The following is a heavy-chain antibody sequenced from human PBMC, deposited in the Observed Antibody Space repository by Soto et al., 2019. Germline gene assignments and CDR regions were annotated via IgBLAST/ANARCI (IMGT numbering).Heavy chain of an antibody. Sequence: SETLSLTCAVYGGSVNGYYWNWTRQPPGKGLEWIGYIYYSGSTYYNPSLKSRVTISVDTSKNQFSLKLSSVTAADTAVYYCARDRHDYYGMDVWGQGTTVTVSS. V-gene: IGHV4-31*11. J-gene: IGHJ6*02. CDR3: ARDRHDYYGMDV. CDR2: IYYSGST. CDR1: GGSVNGYY.